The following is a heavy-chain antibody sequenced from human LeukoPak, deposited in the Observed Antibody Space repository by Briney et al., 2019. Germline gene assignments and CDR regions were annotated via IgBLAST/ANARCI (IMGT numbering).Heavy chain of an antibody. J-gene: IGHJ5*02. CDR1: GFTFRDYY. Sequence: PGGSLRLSCAASGFTFRDYYMSWIRQAPGKGLEWVSYISSSGSTIYYADSVKGRFTISRDNAKNSLYLQMNSLRAEDTAVYYCARTGIAAAGSWFDPWGQGTLVTVSS. CDR3: ARTGIAAAGSWFDP. V-gene: IGHV3-11*01. CDR2: ISSSGSTI. D-gene: IGHD6-13*01.